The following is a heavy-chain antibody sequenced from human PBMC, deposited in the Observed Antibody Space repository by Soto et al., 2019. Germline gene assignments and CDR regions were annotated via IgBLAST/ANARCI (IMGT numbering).Heavy chain of an antibody. CDR1: GGSVSSGSYY. V-gene: IGHV4-61*01. CDR2: IYYIGST. D-gene: IGHD4-17*01. CDR3: ARVGTTVTFDY. Sequence: PSEALSLTCTVSGGSVSSGSYYWSWIRQPPGKGLEWMGDIYYIGSTNYNPSLKRRVHISVDTSKNQFSLKLSSVTAADTAVYYCARVGTTVTFDYWGHGTLATESS. J-gene: IGHJ4*01.